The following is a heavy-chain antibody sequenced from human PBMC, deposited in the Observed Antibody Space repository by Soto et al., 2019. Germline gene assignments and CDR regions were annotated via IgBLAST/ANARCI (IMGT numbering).Heavy chain of an antibody. V-gene: IGHV3-30*18. CDR3: AKDWNDANYDYGTDV. Sequence: QVQLVASGGGVVQPGRSLTLSCAASGFTFSSYGMHWVRQAPGKGLEWVAFISHDGSKKKFVDSVKGRFTISRDDSGNTLYLQMNSMRADDTAVYYCAKDWNDANYDYGTDVWGQGTTVTVSS. D-gene: IGHD1-1*01. J-gene: IGHJ6*02. CDR2: ISHDGSKK. CDR1: GFTFSSYG.